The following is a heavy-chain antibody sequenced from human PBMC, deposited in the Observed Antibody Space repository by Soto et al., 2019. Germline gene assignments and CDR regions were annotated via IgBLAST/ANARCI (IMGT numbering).Heavy chain of an antibody. V-gene: IGHV3-74*01. D-gene: IGHD1-26*01. CDR2: INGDGSAT. CDR1: GFTFSIYW. CDR3: ARREATDGVLDF. Sequence: EVQLVESGGGLVQPGGSLRLSCAASGFTFSIYWMHWVRQAPGKGLMWVSRINGDGSATNYADSVKGRFTISRDNAKNTLHLQMNGLRAEDTALYYCARREATDGVLDFWGQGTLVTVSS. J-gene: IGHJ4*02.